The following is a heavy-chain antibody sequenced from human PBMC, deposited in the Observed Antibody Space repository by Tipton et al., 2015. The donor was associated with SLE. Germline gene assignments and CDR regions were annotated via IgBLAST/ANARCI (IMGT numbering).Heavy chain of an antibody. Sequence: TLSLTCTVSGGSISSSSYYWGWIRQPPGKGLEWIGISYYSGSTSYNPSLKSRVTISVDTSKNQFSLKLSSVTAADTAVYYCARTVGDYGYFDLWGRGTLVTVSS. D-gene: IGHD4-17*01. J-gene: IGHJ2*01. CDR3: ARTVGDYGYFDL. CDR1: GGSISSSSYY. V-gene: IGHV4-39*01. CDR2: SYYSGST.